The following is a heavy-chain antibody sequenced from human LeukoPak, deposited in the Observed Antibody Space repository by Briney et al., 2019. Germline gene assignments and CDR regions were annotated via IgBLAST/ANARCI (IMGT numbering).Heavy chain of an antibody. CDR3: AKILVRGVSPFDY. CDR2: ISGSGGAT. Sequence: GGSLRLSCAASGFTFSSYAMSWVRQAPGKGLEWVSAISGSGGATYYADSVKGRFTISRDNSKNTLYLQMNSLRAEDTAVYYCAKILVRGVSPFDYWGQGTLVTVSS. D-gene: IGHD3-10*01. J-gene: IGHJ4*02. CDR1: GFTFSSYA. V-gene: IGHV3-23*01.